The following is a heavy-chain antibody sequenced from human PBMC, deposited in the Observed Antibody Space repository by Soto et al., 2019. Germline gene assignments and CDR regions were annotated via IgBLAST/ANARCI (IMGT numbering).Heavy chain of an antibody. Sequence: SETLSLTCTVSGASLSVGPYTWGWIRQSPERGLEWIGTISHMGTAYYNTSLENRLAISKDTSSNQVVLTITNMDPGDTATYFCAHAGDYDLLTFDHWGPGTLVTVSS. CDR3: AHAGDYDLLTFDH. J-gene: IGHJ4*02. V-gene: IGHV4-39*06. CDR2: ISHMGTA. D-gene: IGHD4-17*01. CDR1: GASLSVGPYT.